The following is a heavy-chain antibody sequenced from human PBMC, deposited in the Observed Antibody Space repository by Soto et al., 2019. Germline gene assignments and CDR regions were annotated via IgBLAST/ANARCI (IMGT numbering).Heavy chain of an antibody. V-gene: IGHV4-34*01. CDR2: INHSGST. CDR1: GGSLNGYY. J-gene: IGHJ6*03. Sequence: PSETLALTSAVYGGSLNGYYCSGIRKTPGKGLEWIGEINHSGSTNYNPSLKSRVTISVDTSKNQFSLKLSSVTAADTAVYYCARGLRAYIVVVPAAIGGSHMDVWVKGTTVTVSS. CDR3: ARGLRAYIVVVPAAIGGSHMDV. D-gene: IGHD2-2*01.